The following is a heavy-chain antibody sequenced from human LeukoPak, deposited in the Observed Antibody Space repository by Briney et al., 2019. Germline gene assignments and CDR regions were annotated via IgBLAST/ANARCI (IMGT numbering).Heavy chain of an antibody. CDR1: GFTFSSYA. J-gene: IGHJ4*02. V-gene: IGHV3-23*01. Sequence: GGSLRLSCAASGFTFSSYAMSWVRQAPGKGLEWVSTITGGGISTYYADSVKGRFTISRDNYKNTLYLQMNSVRAEDTAVYYCAKNRYDSRGYYFEYWGQGTLVTVSS. CDR3: AKNRYDSRGYYFEY. D-gene: IGHD3-22*01. CDR2: ITGGGIST.